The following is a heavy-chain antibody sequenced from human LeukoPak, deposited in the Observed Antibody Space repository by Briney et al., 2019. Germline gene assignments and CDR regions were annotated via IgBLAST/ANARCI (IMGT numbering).Heavy chain of an antibody. J-gene: IGHJ6*02. CDR2: IYYSGST. V-gene: IGHV4-59*08. D-gene: IGHD3-9*01. CDR3: ARSYYDILTDYYYGMDV. CDR1: GGSISSYY. Sequence: PSETLSLACTVSGGSISSYYWGWIRQPPGKGLEWIGYIYYSGSTNYNPSLKSRVTISVDTSKNQFSLKLSSVTAADTAVYYCARSYYDILTDYYYGMDVWGQGTTVTVYS.